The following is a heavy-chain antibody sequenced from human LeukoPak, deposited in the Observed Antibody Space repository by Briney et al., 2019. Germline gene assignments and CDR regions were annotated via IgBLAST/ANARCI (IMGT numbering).Heavy chain of an antibody. Sequence: GGSVKVSCKASGYTFTSYGISWVRQAPGQGLEWMGWISAYNGNTNYAQKLQGRVTMTTDTSTSTAYMELRSLRSDDTAVYYCARDPSIAAAGTGWFDPWGQGTLVTVSS. J-gene: IGHJ5*02. CDR3: ARDPSIAAAGTGWFDP. D-gene: IGHD6-13*01. CDR1: GYTFTSYG. V-gene: IGHV1-18*01. CDR2: ISAYNGNT.